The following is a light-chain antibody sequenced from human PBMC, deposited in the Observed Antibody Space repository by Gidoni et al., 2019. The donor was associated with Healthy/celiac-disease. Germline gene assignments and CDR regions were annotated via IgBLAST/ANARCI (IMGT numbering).Light chain of an antibody. CDR2: QDS. V-gene: IGLV3-1*01. J-gene: IGLJ2*01. Sequence: SYERTHPPSVSVSPGQTASITCSGDKLGDKYACWYQQKPGQSPVLVIYQDSKRPSGIPERFSGSNSGNTATLTISGTQAMDEADYYCQAWDSSTAYVVFGGGTKLTVL. CDR1: KLGDKY. CDR3: QAWDSSTAYVV.